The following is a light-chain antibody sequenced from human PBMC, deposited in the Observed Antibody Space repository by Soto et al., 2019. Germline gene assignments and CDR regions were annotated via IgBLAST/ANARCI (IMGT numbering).Light chain of an antibody. CDR2: EVS. CDR1: SSDVGSYNY. V-gene: IGLV2-14*01. CDR3: SSYTSSSTL. Sequence: QSVLTQPASVSGSPGQSITISCTGTSSDVGSYNYVSWYQQHPGKAPKLMIYEVSDRPSGISSRFSGSKSGNTASLTISGLQTEDEADYYCSSYTSSSTLFVNGTRSQS. J-gene: IGLJ1*01.